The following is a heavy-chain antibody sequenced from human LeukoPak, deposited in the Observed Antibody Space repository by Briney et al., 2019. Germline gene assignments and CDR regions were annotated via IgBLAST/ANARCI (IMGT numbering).Heavy chain of an antibody. CDR1: GGSISSSSYY. D-gene: IGHD1-26*01. V-gene: IGHV4-39*07. Sequence: SETLSLTCTVSGGSISSSSYYWGWIRQPPGKGLEWIGSIYYSGSTYYNPSLKSRVAISVDTSKNQFSLKLSSVTAADTAVYYCARSGSYELVRQLDGGCFDYWGQGTLVTVSS. CDR3: ARSGSYELVRQLDGGCFDY. J-gene: IGHJ4*02. CDR2: IYYSGST.